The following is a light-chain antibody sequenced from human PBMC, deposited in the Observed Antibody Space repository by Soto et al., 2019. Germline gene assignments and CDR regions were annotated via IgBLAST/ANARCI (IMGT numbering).Light chain of an antibody. Sequence: QSALTQPASVSGSPGQSITISCTGTSSDVGSYNLVSWYQQHPSKAPKLMIYEVSKRPSGVFNRVSGSKSGNTASLTISGLQAEDEADYYCCSYAGSSTFEWVFGGGTKLTVL. CDR2: EVS. CDR3: CSYAGSSTFEWV. J-gene: IGLJ3*02. V-gene: IGLV2-23*02. CDR1: SSDVGSYNL.